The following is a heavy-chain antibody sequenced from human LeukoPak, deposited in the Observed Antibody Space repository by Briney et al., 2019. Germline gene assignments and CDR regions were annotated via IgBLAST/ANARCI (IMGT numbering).Heavy chain of an antibody. J-gene: IGHJ5*02. D-gene: IGHD6-13*01. CDR3: ARRPAAGTQEEWFDP. CDR2: IYYSGST. CDR1: GGSISSYY. V-gene: IGHV4-59*01. Sequence: SETLSLTCTVSGGSISSYYWSWIRQPPGKGLEWIGYIYYSGSTNYNPSLKSRVTISVDTSKNQFSLKLSSVTAADTAVYYCARRPAAGTQEEWFDPWGQGTLVTVSS.